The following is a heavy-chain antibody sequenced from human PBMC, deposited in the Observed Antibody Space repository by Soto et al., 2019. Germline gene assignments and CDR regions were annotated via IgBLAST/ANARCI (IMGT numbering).Heavy chain of an antibody. V-gene: IGHV3-21*06. CDR1: GFIFTRYS. Sequence: GGSLRLSCAASGFIFTRYSMKWVRQAPGKGLEWVSSISSTTNYIYYGDSMKGRFTISRDNAKNSLYLEMNSLRAEDTAVYYCARESEDLASNFDYWGQGTLVTVSS. J-gene: IGHJ4*02. CDR3: ARESEDLASNFDY. CDR2: ISSTTNYI.